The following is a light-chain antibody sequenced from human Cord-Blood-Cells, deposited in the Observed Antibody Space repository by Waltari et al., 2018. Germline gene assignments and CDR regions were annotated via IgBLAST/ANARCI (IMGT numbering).Light chain of an antibody. CDR1: QSISSW. Sequence: DIQMTQSPSTLSASVGARVTITCRASQSISSWLAWYQPKPGKAPKLLIYKASSLESGVPSRCSGSGSGTEFTLTISSLQPDDFATYYCQQYNSYPLTFGGGTKVEIK. J-gene: IGKJ4*01. V-gene: IGKV1-5*03. CDR3: QQYNSYPLT. CDR2: KAS.